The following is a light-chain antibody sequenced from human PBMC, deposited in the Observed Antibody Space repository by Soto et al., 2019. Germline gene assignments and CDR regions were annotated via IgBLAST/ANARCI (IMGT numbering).Light chain of an antibody. CDR1: QSIGNW. CDR2: RAS. Sequence: DIHMTQSPATLSASVGDRVTITCRASQSIGNWVAWYQQKPGKAPNLLIYRASTLEGGVPSRFSGSGSGTEFSLTISSLQPDDFGSHYCQQYNEYPLTFGGGTKVDIK. CDR3: QQYNEYPLT. V-gene: IGKV1-5*03. J-gene: IGKJ4*01.